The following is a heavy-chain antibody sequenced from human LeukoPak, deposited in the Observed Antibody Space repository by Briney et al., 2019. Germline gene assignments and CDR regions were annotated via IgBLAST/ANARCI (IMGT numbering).Heavy chain of an antibody. Sequence: GKSLRLSCAASGFTFSGYPIHWVRQAPGKGLEWVAVISYDGSNKYYADSVKGRFTISRDNSKNTLYLQMNSLRAEDTAVYYCARTYVWGSYPPPDAFDIWGQGTMVTVSS. CDR3: ARTYVWGSYPPPDAFDI. J-gene: IGHJ3*02. CDR2: ISYDGSNK. V-gene: IGHV3-30-3*01. D-gene: IGHD3-16*01. CDR1: GFTFSGYP.